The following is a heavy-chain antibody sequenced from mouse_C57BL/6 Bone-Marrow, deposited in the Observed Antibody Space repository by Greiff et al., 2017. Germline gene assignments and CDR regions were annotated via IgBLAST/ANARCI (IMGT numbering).Heavy chain of an antibody. V-gene: IGHV2-9*01. Sequence: QVQLKQSGPGLVAPSQSLSITCTVSGFSLTSYGVDWVRQPPGKGLEWLGVIWGGGSTNYNSALMSRLSISKDNSKSQVFIKMNRLQTDDTAMYYCAKHNGKGRRSGSAWDFDVWGTGTTVTVSS. CDR1: GFSLTSYG. CDR2: IWGGGST. CDR3: AKHNGKGRRSGSAWDFDV. J-gene: IGHJ1*03. D-gene: IGHD1-1*01.